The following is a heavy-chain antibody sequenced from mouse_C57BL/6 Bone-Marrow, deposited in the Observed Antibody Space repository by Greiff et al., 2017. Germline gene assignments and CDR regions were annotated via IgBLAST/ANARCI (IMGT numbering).Heavy chain of an antibody. D-gene: IGHD1-1*01. CDR1: GYTFTDYN. V-gene: IGHV1-18*01. J-gene: IGHJ2*01. Sequence: VQLQQSGPELVKPGASVKIPCKASGYTFTDYNMDWVKQSHGKSLEWIGDINPNNGGTIYNQKFKGKATLTVDKSSSTAYMELRSLTSEDTAVYYCARSTTVVALYYFDYWGQGTTLTVSS. CDR2: INPNNGGT. CDR3: ARSTTVVALYYFDY.